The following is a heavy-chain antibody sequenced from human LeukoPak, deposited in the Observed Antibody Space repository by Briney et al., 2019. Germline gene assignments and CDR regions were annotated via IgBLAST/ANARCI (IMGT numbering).Heavy chain of an antibody. Sequence: SETLSLTCTVSGGSISSGDYYWSWIRQPPGKGLEWIGYIYYSGSTYYNPSLKSRVTISVDTSKNQFSLKLSSVTGADTAVYYCAGGRGVPAARGICFHPGGREPRS. CDR1: GGSISSGDYY. CDR3: AGGRGVPAARGICFHP. CDR2: IYYSGST. V-gene: IGHV4-30-4*08. D-gene: IGHD2-2*01. J-gene: IGHJ5*02.